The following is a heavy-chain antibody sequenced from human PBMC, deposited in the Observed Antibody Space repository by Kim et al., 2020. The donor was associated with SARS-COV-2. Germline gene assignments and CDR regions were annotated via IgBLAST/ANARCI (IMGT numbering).Heavy chain of an antibody. D-gene: IGHD6-19*01. CDR2: MNPNSGNT. V-gene: IGHV1-8*01. CDR3: ASAPPPLYSSGWYWFDP. CDR1: GYTFTSYD. J-gene: IGHJ5*02. Sequence: ASVKVSCKASGYTFTSYDINWVRQATGQGLEWMGWMNPNSGNTGYAQKFQGRVTMTRNTSISTAYMELSSLRSEDTAVYYCASAPPPLYSSGWYWFDPWGQGTLVTVSS.